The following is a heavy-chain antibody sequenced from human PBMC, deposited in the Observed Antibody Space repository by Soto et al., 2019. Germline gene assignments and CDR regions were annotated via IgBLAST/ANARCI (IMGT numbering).Heavy chain of an antibody. CDR2: INHSGST. CDR1: GGSFSGYY. D-gene: IGHD3-9*01. V-gene: IGHV4-34*01. Sequence: PSETLSLTCAVYGGSFSGYYWSWIRQPPGKGLEWIGEINHSGSTNYNPSLKSRVTISVDTFKNQFSLKLSSVTAADTAVYYCARGSPYNDILTGYYMGGWYFDYWGQGTLVTVSS. J-gene: IGHJ4*02. CDR3: ARGSPYNDILTGYYMGGWYFDY.